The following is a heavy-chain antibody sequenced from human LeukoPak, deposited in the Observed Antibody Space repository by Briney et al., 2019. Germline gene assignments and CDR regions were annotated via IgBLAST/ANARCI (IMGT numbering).Heavy chain of an antibody. CDR3: AKGSSASRPYYFDY. J-gene: IGHJ4*02. CDR1: GFTSSRYA. CDR2: ITNNGGSA. Sequence: GGSLRLSCAATGFTSSRYAMSWVRQAPGKGLDWISAITNNGGSAYHADSVKGRFTISRDNSKNTLYLQMNSLRVEDTAVYYCAKGSSASRPYYFDYWGQGTLVTVSS. D-gene: IGHD3-16*01. V-gene: IGHV3-23*01.